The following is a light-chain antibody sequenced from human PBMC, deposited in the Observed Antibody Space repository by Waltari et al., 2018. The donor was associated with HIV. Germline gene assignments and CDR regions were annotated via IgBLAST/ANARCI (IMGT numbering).Light chain of an antibody. J-gene: IGKJ1*01. CDR3: QQRSNSPRT. CDR2: DAS. Sequence: EIVLTQSPATLSLSPGERATLSCRASQSVSSYLAWYQQKPGQAPRLLIYDASNRATGIPARFSGSGSGTDFTLTISSLEPEDCAVYYCQQRSNSPRTFGQGTKVEFK. V-gene: IGKV3-11*01. CDR1: QSVSSY.